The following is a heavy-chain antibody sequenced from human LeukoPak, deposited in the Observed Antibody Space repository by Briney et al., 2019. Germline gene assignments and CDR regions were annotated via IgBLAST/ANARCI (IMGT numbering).Heavy chain of an antibody. CDR3: ARVSSYGDRYYFDY. J-gene: IGHJ4*02. CDR1: GGSIIISTYY. Sequence: SETLSLTCSVSGGSIIISTYYWGWIRQPPGKGLEWIGTIYYSGSTYFNPSLKSRVTISVDTSKNQFSLKLSSVTAADTAIYYCARVSSYGDRYYFDYWGQGTLVTVSS. D-gene: IGHD5-18*01. V-gene: IGHV4-39*01. CDR2: IYYSGST.